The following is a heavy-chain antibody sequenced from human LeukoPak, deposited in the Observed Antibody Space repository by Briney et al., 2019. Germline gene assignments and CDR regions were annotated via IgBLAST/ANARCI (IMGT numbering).Heavy chain of an antibody. CDR3: AKSNSGSYHFNFDH. CDR1: GFTFNNYA. V-gene: IGHV3-23*01. Sequence: GGSLRLSCTASGFTFNNYAMSWVRQAPGKGLEWVSAISGSGDSTYYADSVKGRVTISRDNSKNTLYLQMNSLRAEDTALYYCAKSNSGSYHFNFDHWGQGTLVTVSS. D-gene: IGHD1-26*01. CDR2: ISGSGDST. J-gene: IGHJ4*02.